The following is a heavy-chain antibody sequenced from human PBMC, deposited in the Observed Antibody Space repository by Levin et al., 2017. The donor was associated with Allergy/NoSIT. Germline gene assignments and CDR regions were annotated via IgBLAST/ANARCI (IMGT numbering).Heavy chain of an antibody. Sequence: GESLKISCAASGFSFSSYAMSWVRQAPGKGLEWVSGIGGSGGSTYYADSVKGRFTISRDNSKNTLYLQMNSLRAEDTAVYYCAKDEGGRWLHGSLEFDYFDYWGQGTLVTVSS. J-gene: IGHJ4*02. CDR3: AKDEGGRWLHGSLEFDYFDY. D-gene: IGHD5-24*01. CDR2: IGGSGGST. V-gene: IGHV3-23*01. CDR1: GFSFSSYA.